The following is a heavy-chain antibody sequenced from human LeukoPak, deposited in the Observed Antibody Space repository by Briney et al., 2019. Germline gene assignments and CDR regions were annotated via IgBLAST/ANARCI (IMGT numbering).Heavy chain of an antibody. V-gene: IGHV3-7*01. J-gene: IGHJ4*02. CDR1: GLTFRTHW. Sequence: GGSLRLSCAASGLTFRTHWTNWVRQAPGKGLEWVANIKPDGSETYYVDSVKGRFTVTRDNAQSSLHLQMDNLRGEDTAVYYCLAGGGYWGQGTLVTVSS. CDR2: IKPDGSET. CDR3: LAGGGY. D-gene: IGHD3-10*01.